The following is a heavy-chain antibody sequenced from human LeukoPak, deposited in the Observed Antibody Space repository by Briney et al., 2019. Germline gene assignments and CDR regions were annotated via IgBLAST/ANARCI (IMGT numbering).Heavy chain of an antibody. J-gene: IGHJ4*02. CDR1: GFTFSSYA. CDR2: IRSKTYAGTT. CDR3: TRDSPDILTGFSDY. V-gene: IGHV3-49*03. D-gene: IGHD3-9*01. Sequence: GGSLRLSCAASGFTFSSYAMSWFRQPPGKGLEWIGFIRSKTYAGTTEYAASVKGRFTISRDDSKSIAYLQMNGLKTEDTAVYYCTRDSPDILTGFSDYWGQGILVTVSS.